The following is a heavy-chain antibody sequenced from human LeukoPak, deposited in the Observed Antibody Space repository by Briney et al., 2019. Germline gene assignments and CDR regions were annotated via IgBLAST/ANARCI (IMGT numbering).Heavy chain of an antibody. D-gene: IGHD1-26*01. V-gene: IGHV4-59*05. CDR3: ARRGKIVGSATEFDP. CDR2: IYYSGST. Sequence: SETLSLTCTVSGGSISSYYWSWIRQPPGKGLEWIGSIYYSGSTYYNPSLKSRVTISVDTSKNQFSLKLSSVTAADTAVYYCARRGKIVGSATEFDPWGQGTLVTVSS. J-gene: IGHJ5*02. CDR1: GGSISSYY.